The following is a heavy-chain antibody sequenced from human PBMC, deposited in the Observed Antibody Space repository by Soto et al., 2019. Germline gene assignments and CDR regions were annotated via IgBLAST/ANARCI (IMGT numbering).Heavy chain of an antibody. V-gene: IGHV4-31*03. CDR2: IYVTGAV. J-gene: IGHJ5*02. CDR3: ARLRIATNNYKWFDP. D-gene: IGHD2-21*01. Sequence: SETLSLTCSVSGAALNSGNYYWSWIRQVPGKGLEWIGHIYVTGAVDYNPSLRDRITISQDTSERQFSLNLRLVTAADTAGYYCARLRIATNNYKWFDPWGHGTPVTVS. CDR1: GAALNSGNYY.